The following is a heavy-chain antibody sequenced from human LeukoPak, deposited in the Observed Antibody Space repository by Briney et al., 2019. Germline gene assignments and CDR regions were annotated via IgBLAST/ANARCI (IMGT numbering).Heavy chain of an antibody. Sequence: GASVKVSCKASGYTFTGYYMHWVRQAPGQGLEWMGWINPNSGGTNYAQKFQGRVTMTRDTSISTAYMELSRLRSDDTAVYYCARDHRALIVVVPASNYYYYYMDVWGKGTTVTISS. CDR1: GYTFTGYY. J-gene: IGHJ6*03. CDR2: INPNSGGT. CDR3: ARDHRALIVVVPASNYYYYYMDV. V-gene: IGHV1-2*02. D-gene: IGHD2-2*01.